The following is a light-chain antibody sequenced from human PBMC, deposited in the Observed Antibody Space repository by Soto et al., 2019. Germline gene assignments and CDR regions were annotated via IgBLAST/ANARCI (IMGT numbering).Light chain of an antibody. Sequence: QSAPTQPPSASGSPGQSVTISCTGTSSDVGGYDYVSWYQQHPGKAPKLMIYEVSKRPSGVPDRFSGSKSGNTASLTVSGLQAEDEADYYCSSYAGSNNVFGTGTKLTV. V-gene: IGLV2-8*01. CDR2: EVS. CDR3: SSYAGSNNV. CDR1: SSDVGGYDY. J-gene: IGLJ1*01.